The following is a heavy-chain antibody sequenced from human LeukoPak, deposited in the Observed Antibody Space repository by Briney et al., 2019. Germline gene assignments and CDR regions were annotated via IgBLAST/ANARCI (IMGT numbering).Heavy chain of an antibody. D-gene: IGHD3-16*01. Sequence: SETLSLTCTVSGGSISSYYWSWIRQPPGKGQEWIGYIYYSGSTNYNPSLKSRVTISVDTSKNQFSLKLSSVTAADTAVYYCARETRPWGLDYWGQGTLVTVSS. CDR3: ARETRPWGLDY. J-gene: IGHJ4*02. V-gene: IGHV4-59*01. CDR2: IYYSGST. CDR1: GGSISSYY.